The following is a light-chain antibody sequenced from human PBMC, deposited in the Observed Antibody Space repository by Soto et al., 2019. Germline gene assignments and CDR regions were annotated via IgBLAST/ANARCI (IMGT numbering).Light chain of an antibody. J-gene: IGLJ1*01. CDR3: CSYAGSYTLWV. CDR2: DVS. Sequence: QSALTQPRSVSGSPGQSVTISCTGTSSDVGGYNYVSWYQQHPGKAPKLMIYDVSKRPSGVPDRFSGSKSGNTASLTISGLQAEDEADYYCCSYAGSYTLWVFGTGTKLTV. V-gene: IGLV2-11*01. CDR1: SSDVGGYNY.